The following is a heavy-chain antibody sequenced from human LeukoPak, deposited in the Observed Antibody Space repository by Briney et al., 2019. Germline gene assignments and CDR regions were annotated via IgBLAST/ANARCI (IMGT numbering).Heavy chain of an antibody. CDR1: GGTFSSYA. CDR3: ASQRGNYHDSSGYYGGAFDI. V-gene: IGHV1-69*04. Sequence: SVKVSCKASGGTFSSYAISWVRQAPGQGLEWMGRIIPIFGIANYAQKFQGRDTITADKSTSTAYMELSSLRSEDTAVYYCASQRGNYHDSSGYYGGAFDIWGQGTMVTVSS. J-gene: IGHJ3*02. D-gene: IGHD3-22*01. CDR2: IIPIFGIA.